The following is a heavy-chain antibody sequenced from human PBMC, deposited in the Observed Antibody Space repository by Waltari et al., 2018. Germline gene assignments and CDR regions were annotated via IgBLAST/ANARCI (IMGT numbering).Heavy chain of an antibody. V-gene: IGHV4-34*01. D-gene: IGHD3-10*01. CDR1: GGSFSGYY. Sequence: QVQLQQWGAGLLKPSETLSLTCAVYGGSFSGYYWRWIRKHPGKGLEWIGEINHSGSTNYNPSLKSRVTISVDTSKNQFSLKLSSVTAADTAVYYCAREAPITMVQGVEFDYWGQGTLVTVSS. CDR2: INHSGST. J-gene: IGHJ4*02. CDR3: AREAPITMVQGVEFDY.